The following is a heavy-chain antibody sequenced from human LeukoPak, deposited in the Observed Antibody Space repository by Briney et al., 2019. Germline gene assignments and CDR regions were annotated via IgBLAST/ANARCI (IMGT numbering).Heavy chain of an antibody. Sequence: GGSLRLSCTASRFTFSTYAMNWVRQAPRKGLEWVSVIIGNAADKAYADSVKGRFTISRDNSKNTLYLQMNSLTVEDTAVYYCVKDRVPDGRYSVDYWGQGTLVTVSS. V-gene: IGHV3-23*01. D-gene: IGHD3-16*02. J-gene: IGHJ4*02. CDR2: IIGNAADK. CDR3: VKDRVPDGRYSVDY. CDR1: RFTFSTYA.